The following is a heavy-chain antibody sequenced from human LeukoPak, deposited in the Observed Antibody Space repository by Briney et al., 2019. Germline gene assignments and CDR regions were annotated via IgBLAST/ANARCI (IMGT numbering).Heavy chain of an antibody. CDR2: IKQDGSVN. Sequence: GGSLRLSCAASGFIFSSYWMSWVRQAPGKGLEWVANIKQDGSVNYYVDSVKGRFTVSRDNAKNSLYLQMNSLRAEDTAVYYCARVATGLYDYWGQGTLVTVSS. J-gene: IGHJ4*02. CDR3: ARVATGLYDY. D-gene: IGHD5-12*01. CDR1: GFIFSSYW. V-gene: IGHV3-7*01.